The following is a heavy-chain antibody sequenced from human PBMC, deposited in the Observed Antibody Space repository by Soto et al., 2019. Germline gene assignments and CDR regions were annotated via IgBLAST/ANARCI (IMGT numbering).Heavy chain of an antibody. CDR2: FDPEDGET. CDR1: GSILSDLS. D-gene: IGHD1-26*01. CDR3: ATLRYGGNPELRYFFYGMDG. Sequence: ASVKVSCKVSGSILSDLSIHWVRQAPGQGLEWMGGFDPEDGETIYGQSLQGRVTLTEDTSTNTAYMEVTSLRSEDSAVYFCATLRYGGNPELRYFFYGMDGWGQGTTVTVSS. J-gene: IGHJ6*02. V-gene: IGHV1-24*01.